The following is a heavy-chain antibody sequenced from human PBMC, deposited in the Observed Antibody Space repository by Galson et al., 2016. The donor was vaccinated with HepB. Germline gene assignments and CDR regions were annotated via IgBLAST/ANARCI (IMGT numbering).Heavy chain of an antibody. V-gene: IGHV3-7*03. CDR3: AREAIAVAKNFDY. Sequence: SLRLSCAASGFTFSSFWMTWVRQAPGKGLEYVANIQQDGNKRYYVASVRGRFTISRDNAKNSLYLQMNSLRAEVTAAYYCAREAIAVAKNFDYWGQGTLVTVSS. D-gene: IGHD6-19*01. CDR2: IQQDGNKR. J-gene: IGHJ4*02. CDR1: GFTFSSFW.